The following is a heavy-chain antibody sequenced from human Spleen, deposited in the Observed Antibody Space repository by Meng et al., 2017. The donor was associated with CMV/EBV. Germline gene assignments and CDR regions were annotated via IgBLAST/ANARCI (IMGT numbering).Heavy chain of an antibody. CDR1: GYTFDGYY. Sequence: ASVKVSCKASGYTFDGYYMHWVRQAPGQSLEWMGWINPNTGGTNYAQKLQDRLTVTTDTSTSTAYMELAGLRSDDTAVYYCARDTAAGQGWFDPWGQGSLVTVSS. CDR2: INPNTGGT. CDR3: ARDTAAGQGWFDP. V-gene: IGHV1-2*02. J-gene: IGHJ5*02. D-gene: IGHD6-13*01.